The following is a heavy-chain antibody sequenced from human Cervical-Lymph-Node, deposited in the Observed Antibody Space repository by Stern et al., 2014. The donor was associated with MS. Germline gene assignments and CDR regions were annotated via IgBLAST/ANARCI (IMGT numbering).Heavy chain of an antibody. V-gene: IGHV4-61*02. Sequence: QVQLQESGPGLVKPSQTLSLSCAVSGDSISGSSDYWSWIRQPAGRGLEWIGRIYPTGRTRSNPFLRRRATTSVDTTKNQFSLKLSSVPAADTAVYYCVRDVRSMYDWDYFWFDPWGQGTLVTVSS. CDR2: IYPTGRT. CDR3: VRDVRSMYDWDYFWFDP. CDR1: GDSISGSSDY. J-gene: IGHJ5*02. D-gene: IGHD1-7*01.